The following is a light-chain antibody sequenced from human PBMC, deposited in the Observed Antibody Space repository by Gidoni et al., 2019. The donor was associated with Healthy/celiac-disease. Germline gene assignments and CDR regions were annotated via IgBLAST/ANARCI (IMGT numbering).Light chain of an antibody. J-gene: IGKJ4*01. CDR2: AAS. V-gene: IGKV1-27*01. Sequence: DIQMNQSPSSLSASVGDRVTITCRASQGISKYLAWYQQKPGKVPRLLIYAASTWQSGVPSRFSGSGSGTDFTLTISSLQPEDVATYYCQKYNSAPPTFGGGTKVEIK. CDR1: QGISKY. CDR3: QKYNSAPPT.